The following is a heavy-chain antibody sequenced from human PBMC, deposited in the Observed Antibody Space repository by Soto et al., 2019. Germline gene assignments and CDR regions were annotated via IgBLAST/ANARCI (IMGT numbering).Heavy chain of an antibody. V-gene: IGHV3-23*01. D-gene: IGHD4-17*01. CDR2: ISGSGGST. CDR1: GFTFISYA. J-gene: IGHJ4*01. CDR3: AKDLQPFPGDYAGVDY. Sequence: GGSLRLSCAASGFTFISYAMSWVLQAPGKGLEWVSAISGSGGSTYYADSVKGRFTISRDNSKNTLYLQMNSLRAEDTAVYYCAKDLQPFPGDYAGVDYWGQGTLVTVSA.